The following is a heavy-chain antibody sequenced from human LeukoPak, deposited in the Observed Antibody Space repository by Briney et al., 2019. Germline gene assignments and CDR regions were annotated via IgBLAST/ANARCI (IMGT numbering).Heavy chain of an antibody. CDR3: ARDIRGYSGLGAKIFDY. CDR1: GRSISSYY. Sequence: SETLSLTCTVSGRSISSYYWSWIRQPAGKGLEWIGRIYTSGSTNYNPSLKSRVTMSVDTSKNQFSLKLSSVTAADTAVYYCARDIRGYSGLGAKIFDYWGQGTLVTVSS. CDR2: IYTSGST. D-gene: IGHD5-12*01. V-gene: IGHV4-4*07. J-gene: IGHJ4*02.